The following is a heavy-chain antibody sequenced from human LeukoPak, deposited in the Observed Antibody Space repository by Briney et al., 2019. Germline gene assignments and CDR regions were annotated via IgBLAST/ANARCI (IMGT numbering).Heavy chain of an antibody. J-gene: IGHJ4*02. Sequence: GGSLRLSCAASGFTVSSNYMSWVRQAPGKGLEWVSVIYSGGSTYYADSVKGRFTISRDNSKNTLYLQMNSLRAEDTAVYYCAKDGSYVDTAMVDYWGQGTLVTISS. V-gene: IGHV3-53*01. CDR2: IYSGGST. D-gene: IGHD5-18*01. CDR3: AKDGSYVDTAMVDY. CDR1: GFTVSSNY.